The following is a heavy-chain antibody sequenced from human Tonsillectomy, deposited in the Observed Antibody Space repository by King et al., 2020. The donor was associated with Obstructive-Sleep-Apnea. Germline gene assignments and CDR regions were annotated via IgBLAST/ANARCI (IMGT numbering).Heavy chain of an antibody. CDR2: ISWNSGSI. CDR1: GFSLGDYA. V-gene: IGHV3-9*01. D-gene: IGHD6-19*01. Sequence: VQLVESGGGLVQPGRSLRLSCAASGFSLGDYAMHWVRQAPGKGLEWVSCISWNSGSIGYADSVKGRFTISRDNAKNSLYLQMNSLRPEDTAFYYCAKDLLGVAGTGTNFDYWGQGTLVTVSS. CDR3: AKDLLGVAGTGTNFDY. J-gene: IGHJ4*02.